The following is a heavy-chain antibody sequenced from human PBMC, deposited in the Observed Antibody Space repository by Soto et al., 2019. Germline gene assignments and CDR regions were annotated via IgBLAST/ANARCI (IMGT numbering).Heavy chain of an antibody. J-gene: IGHJ1*01. CDR1: GFTFSDYA. V-gene: IGHV3-23*01. CDR3: AKGRNSTQTENTVVLAAASSIQH. Sequence: GCSLRLSCVASGFTFSDYAITWVRHAPGKGLEWVSVISSTGATTYYSDAVRGRFTISRDNSKNTLILQMNDLTVEDTSLIDCAKGRNSTQTENTVVLAAASSIQHSGPSTLVTVYS. CDR2: ISSTGATT. D-gene: IGHD2-15*01.